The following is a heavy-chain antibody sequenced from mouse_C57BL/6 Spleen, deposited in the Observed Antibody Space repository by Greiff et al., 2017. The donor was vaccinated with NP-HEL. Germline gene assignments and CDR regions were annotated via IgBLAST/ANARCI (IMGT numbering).Heavy chain of an antibody. CDR2: IDPEAGET. D-gene: IGHD2-4*01. CDR3: AEGDYDLYSYAMDY. V-gene: IGHV14-2*01. Sequence: EVQLQQSGAELVKPGASVKLSCTASGFNIKDYYMHWVKQRTEQGLEWIGRIDPEAGETKYAPKFQGKATITADTSSNTAYLQLSSLTSEDTAVYYCAEGDYDLYSYAMDYWGQGTSVTVSS. J-gene: IGHJ4*01. CDR1: GFNIKDYY.